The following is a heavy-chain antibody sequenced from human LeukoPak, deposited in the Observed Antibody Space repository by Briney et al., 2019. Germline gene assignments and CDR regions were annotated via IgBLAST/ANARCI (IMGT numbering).Heavy chain of an antibody. Sequence: GGSLRPSCAASGFTFSSYGMHWVRQAPGKGLEWVAVISYDGSNKYYADSVKGRFTISRDNSKNTLFLQMNTLRADDTAVYYCAKVEPTMPTPRSAFDIWGQGTMVTVSS. J-gene: IGHJ3*02. D-gene: IGHD1-1*01. CDR1: GFTFSSYG. CDR2: ISYDGSNK. CDR3: AKVEPTMPTPRSAFDI. V-gene: IGHV3-30*18.